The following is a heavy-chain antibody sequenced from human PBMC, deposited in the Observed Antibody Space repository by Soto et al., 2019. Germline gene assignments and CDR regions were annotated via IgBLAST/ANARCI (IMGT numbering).Heavy chain of an antibody. Sequence: QVQLVQSGAEVRKPGASVKVSCKASGDTFPNYGIIWVRQAPGQGLEWMAWISANNGNTKYAQKFQDRVTMTTDTATSTAYMEQRTLRYDDTAVYCCASIRQLVFMDVWGQGTMVTVSS. CDR3: ASIRQLVFMDV. D-gene: IGHD6-13*01. J-gene: IGHJ6*02. CDR2: ISANNGNT. V-gene: IGHV1-18*01. CDR1: GDTFPNYG.